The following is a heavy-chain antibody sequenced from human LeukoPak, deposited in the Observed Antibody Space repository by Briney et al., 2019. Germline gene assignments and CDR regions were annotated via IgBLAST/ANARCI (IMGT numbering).Heavy chain of an antibody. V-gene: IGHV3-23*01. J-gene: IGHJ1*01. CDR3: AKDKGYSGYEEYFQH. CDR1: GFTFSSYA. Sequence: PGGSLRLSCAASGFTFSSYAMSWVRQAPGKGLERVSAISGSGGSTYYADSVKGRFTISRDNSKNTLYLQMNSLRAEDTAVYYCAKDKGYSGYEEYFQHWGQGTLVTVSS. CDR2: ISGSGGST. D-gene: IGHD5-12*01.